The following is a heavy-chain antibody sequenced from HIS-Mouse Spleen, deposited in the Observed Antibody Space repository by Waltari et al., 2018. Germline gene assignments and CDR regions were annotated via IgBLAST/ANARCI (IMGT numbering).Heavy chain of an antibody. CDR3: ARLSRLGIDY. CDR2: INSDGSST. CDR1: GFTFSSYW. J-gene: IGHJ4*02. V-gene: IGHV3-74*01. Sequence: EVQLVESGGGLVQPGGSLRLACAASGFTFSSYWLPWVRQAPGKGLVWVSRINSDGSSTSYADSVKGRFTISRDNAKNTLYLQMNSLRAEDTAVYYCARLSRLGIDYWGQGTLVTVSS. D-gene: IGHD7-27*01.